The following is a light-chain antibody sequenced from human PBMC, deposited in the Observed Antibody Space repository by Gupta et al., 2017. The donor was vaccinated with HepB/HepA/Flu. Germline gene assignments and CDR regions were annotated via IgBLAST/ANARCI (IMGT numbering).Light chain of an antibody. CDR1: SSDVGGYNY. CDR2: DVT. V-gene: IGLV2-14*03. CDR3: SSYTSSSTVV. J-gene: IGLJ2*01. Sequence: QSALTQPAYVSGSPGQSITISCTVTSSDVGGYNYVSWYQQHPAKAPNGMVYDVTRRPAGVSTRFSGSKSGNTASLTISALQAEDEADYYCSSYTSSSTVVFGGGTKLTVL.